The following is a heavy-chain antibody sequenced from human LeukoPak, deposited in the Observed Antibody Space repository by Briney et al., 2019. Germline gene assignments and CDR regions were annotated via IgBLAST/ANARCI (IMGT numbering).Heavy chain of an antibody. J-gene: IGHJ4*02. CDR1: GGSISSYY. CDR2: IYYSGNT. V-gene: IGHV4-59*01. Sequence: SETLSLTCTVSGGSISSYYWSWIRQPPGKGLEWIGYIYYSGNTNYNPSLKSRVTISVDTSKNQFSLKLSSVTAADTAVYYCARGRTTTLYYFDYWGQGTLVTVSS. D-gene: IGHD1/OR15-1a*01. CDR3: ARGRTTTLYYFDY.